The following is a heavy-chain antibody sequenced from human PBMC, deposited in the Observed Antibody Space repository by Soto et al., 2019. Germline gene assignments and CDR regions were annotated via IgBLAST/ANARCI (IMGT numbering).Heavy chain of an antibody. V-gene: IGHV4-4*02. D-gene: IGHD4-4*01. J-gene: IGHJ6*02. Sequence: LSLTCGVSDGFMNQYAWWFSWVRQPPGKGLEWIGEIHHTGSSNYNPPFKSRVIMSVDTSKTQFSLNLNSVTAADTAIYYCAAGTDYRWVFWGQGTTVTVSS. CDR3: AAGTDYRWVF. CDR1: DGFMNQYAW. CDR2: IHHTGSS.